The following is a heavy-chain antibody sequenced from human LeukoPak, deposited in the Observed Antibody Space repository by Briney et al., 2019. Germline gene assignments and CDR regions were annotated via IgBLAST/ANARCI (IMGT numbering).Heavy chain of an antibody. D-gene: IGHD6-19*01. CDR3: ARVGTPQAVAGAEFDY. CDR1: GGSISSYY. J-gene: IGHJ4*02. Sequence: SETLSLTCTVSGGSISSYYWSWIRQPPGKGLEWIGYIYYSGSTNYNPSLKSRVTISVDTSKNQFSLKLSSVTAADTAVYYCARVGTPQAVAGAEFDYWGQGTLVTVSS. V-gene: IGHV4-59*01. CDR2: IYYSGST.